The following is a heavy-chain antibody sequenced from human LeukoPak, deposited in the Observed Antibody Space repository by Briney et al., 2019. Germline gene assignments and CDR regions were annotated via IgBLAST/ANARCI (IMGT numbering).Heavy chain of an antibody. J-gene: IGHJ6*02. CDR3: ATDSHNLPPKLMVRGFMDV. V-gene: IGHV1-24*01. CDR2: FDPEDGET. D-gene: IGHD3-10*01. CDR1: GYTLTELS. Sequence: ASVKVSCKVSGYTLTELSMHWVRQSPGKGLEWMGGFDPEDGETIYAQKFQGRVTKTEDTSTDTAYMELSSLRSEDTAVYYCATDSHNLPPKLMVRGFMDVWGQGTTVTVSS.